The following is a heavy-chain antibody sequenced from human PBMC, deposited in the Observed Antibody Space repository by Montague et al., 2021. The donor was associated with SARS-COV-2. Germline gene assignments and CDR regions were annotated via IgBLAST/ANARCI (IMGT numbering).Heavy chain of an antibody. J-gene: IGHJ6*02. V-gene: IGHV4-59*13. CDR3: ARAGGGSSYNYYGLDV. D-gene: IGHD2-15*01. CDR1: GGSINSFY. CDR2: VYYTGGT. Sequence: SETLSLTCSVSGGSINSFYWNWIRQSPGKGLEWIGYVYYTGGTNYNPSLKSRATISVDTSKNQFSPTVGSVTAADTAVYYCARAGGGSSYNYYGLDVWGQGTTVTVSS.